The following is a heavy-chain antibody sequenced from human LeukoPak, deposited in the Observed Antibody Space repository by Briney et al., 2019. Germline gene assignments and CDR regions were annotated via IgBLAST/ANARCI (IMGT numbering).Heavy chain of an antibody. Sequence: GGSLRLSCAASGFTFSSYEMNWVRQAPGKGLEWVSYISDSGSTTYYADSVKGRFTISRDNAKNTLYLQMNSLRAEDTAVYYCAREAGIYSSGYLYFDYWGQGTLVTVSS. CDR1: GFTFSSYE. D-gene: IGHD3-22*01. CDR2: ISDSGSTT. J-gene: IGHJ4*02. V-gene: IGHV3-48*03. CDR3: AREAGIYSSGYLYFDY.